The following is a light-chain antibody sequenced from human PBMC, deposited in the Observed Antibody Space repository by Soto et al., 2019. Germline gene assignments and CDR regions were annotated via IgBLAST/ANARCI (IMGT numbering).Light chain of an antibody. CDR3: QQYSANWT. CDR2: KAS. Sequence: DIQMTQSPSTLSASVGDRVTITCRASQSISNWLPCYQQKPGTAPNLLIYKASTLQRGVTSSFSGSGSGTEFTLTISSLQPDDSPTYYCQQYSANWTFGQGTKVEIK. V-gene: IGKV1-5*03. CDR1: QSISNW. J-gene: IGKJ1*01.